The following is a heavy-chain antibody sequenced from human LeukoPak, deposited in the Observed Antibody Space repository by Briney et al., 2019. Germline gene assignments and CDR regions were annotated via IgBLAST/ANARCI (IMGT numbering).Heavy chain of an antibody. CDR2: IYTSGST. CDR1: GGSISSYY. J-gene: IGHJ4*02. Sequence: SETLSLTCTVSGGSISSYYWSWIRQPAGKGLEWIGRIYTSGSTNYNPSLKSRVTMSVDTSKNQFSLKLSSVTAADTAVYYCARDRYVYYYDSSGYPGYFDYWGQGTLVTVSS. V-gene: IGHV4-4*07. D-gene: IGHD3-22*01. CDR3: ARDRYVYYYDSSGYPGYFDY.